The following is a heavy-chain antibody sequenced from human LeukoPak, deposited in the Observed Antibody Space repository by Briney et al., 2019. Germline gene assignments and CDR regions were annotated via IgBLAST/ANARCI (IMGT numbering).Heavy chain of an antibody. V-gene: IGHV4-39*01. D-gene: IGHD1-26*01. J-gene: IGHJ5*02. CDR1: GGSISSSGYY. Sequence: SETLSLTCTVSGGSISSSGYYWGWIRRPPGKGLEWIASIYYSGSTYYNPSLKSRVTISVDTSKNKLSLTLSSRTAEDPAEYYCARHEYSGSYYGLSWFDPWGQGTLVTVSS. CDR2: IYYSGST. CDR3: ARHEYSGSYYGLSWFDP.